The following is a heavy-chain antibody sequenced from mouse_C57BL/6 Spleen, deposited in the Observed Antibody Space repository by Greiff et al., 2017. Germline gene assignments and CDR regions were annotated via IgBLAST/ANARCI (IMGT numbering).Heavy chain of an antibody. Sequence: VQLQQPGAELVKPGASVMLSCKASGYTFTSYWMHWVKQRPGQGLEWIGMIHPNSGSTNYNEKFKSKATLTVDKSSSTAYMQLSSLTSEDSAVYYCAASSGYQPYAMDYWGQGTSVTVSS. J-gene: IGHJ4*01. CDR3: AASSGYQPYAMDY. CDR2: IHPNSGST. D-gene: IGHD3-2*02. V-gene: IGHV1-64*01. CDR1: GYTFTSYW.